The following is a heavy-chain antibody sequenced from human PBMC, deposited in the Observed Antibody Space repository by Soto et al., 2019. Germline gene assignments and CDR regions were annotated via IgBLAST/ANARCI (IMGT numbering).Heavy chain of an antibody. CDR3: ARGNHRWLQLWYFDL. D-gene: IGHD5-12*01. CDR2: IIPIFGTV. CDR1: GGTFSSYP. J-gene: IGHJ2*01. Sequence: QVQLVQSGAEVKKPGSSVKVSCKASGGTFSSYPISWVRQAPGQGLEWMGGIIPIFGTVNYAQKLQGRVTITAAESTSTAYMEMSSLRSEDTAVYYCARGNHRWLQLWYFDLWGRGTLVTVSS. V-gene: IGHV1-69*12.